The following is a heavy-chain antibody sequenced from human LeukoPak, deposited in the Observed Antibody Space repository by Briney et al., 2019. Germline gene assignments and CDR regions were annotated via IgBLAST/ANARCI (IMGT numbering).Heavy chain of an antibody. CDR2: MSGSGGST. Sequence: GGSLRLSCAASGFTFSSYAMSWVRQAPGKGLEWGSAMSGSGGSTYYADSVKGRFTISRDNSKNTLYLQMNSLRAEDTAVYYCAKSGGSGSYYDYYFDYWGQGTLVTVSS. CDR1: GFTFSSYA. V-gene: IGHV3-23*01. D-gene: IGHD3-10*01. CDR3: AKSGGSGSYYDYYFDY. J-gene: IGHJ4*02.